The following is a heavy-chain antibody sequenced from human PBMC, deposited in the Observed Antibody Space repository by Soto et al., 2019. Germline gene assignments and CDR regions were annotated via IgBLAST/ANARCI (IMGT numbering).Heavy chain of an antibody. V-gene: IGHV3-33*01. Sequence: QMQLVESGGGVVQPGRSLRLSCAASGFTFRSYGIHWVRQAPGKGLEWVALIWCDGSKKYYVDSVKGRFAVSRDNSKNTLDLQMTSLTVEATAVYYCARDRLVPYGYGMDVWGQGTPGTVSS. D-gene: IGHD2-2*01. CDR3: ARDRLVPYGYGMDV. CDR1: GFTFRSYG. CDR2: IWCDGSKK. J-gene: IGHJ6*02.